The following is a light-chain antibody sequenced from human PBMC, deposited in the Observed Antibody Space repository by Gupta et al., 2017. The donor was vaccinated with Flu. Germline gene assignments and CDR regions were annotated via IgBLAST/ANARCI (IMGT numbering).Light chain of an antibody. Sequence: QAGLTQPPSVSKDLRQTATLTCTGNNNNVGNQGAAWLQHHQGHPPKRLTYRNNNRPSGISERFSASRSGNKASLKITGLQPEDEADDYCSEWDSSLSTRVLGGGTKMTVI. CDR3: SEWDSSLSTRV. J-gene: IGLJ3*02. CDR2: RNN. CDR1: NNNVGNQG. V-gene: IGLV10-54*04.